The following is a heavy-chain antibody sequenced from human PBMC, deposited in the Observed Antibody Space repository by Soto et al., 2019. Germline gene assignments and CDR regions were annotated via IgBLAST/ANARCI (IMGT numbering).Heavy chain of an antibody. CDR3: ARMHYYDSSGYYYSNFDY. CDR2: ISAYNGNT. D-gene: IGHD3-22*01. Sequence: QVQLVQSGAEVKKPGASVKVSCKASGYTFTSYGISWVRQAPGQGLEWRGWISAYNGNTNYAQKLQGRVTMTTDTSTSTAYMELRSLRSDDTAVYYCARMHYYDSSGYYYSNFDYWGQGTLVTVSS. V-gene: IGHV1-18*04. CDR1: GYTFTSYG. J-gene: IGHJ4*02.